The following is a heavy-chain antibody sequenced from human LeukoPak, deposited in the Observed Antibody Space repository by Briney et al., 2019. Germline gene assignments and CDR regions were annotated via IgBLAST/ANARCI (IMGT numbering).Heavy chain of an antibody. J-gene: IGHJ3*02. V-gene: IGHV1-18*01. D-gene: IGHD3-10*01. CDR1: GYTIDSYS. CDR3: ARGVTMVRGATVAFDI. CDR2: ISAYNGNT. Sequence: ASVKVSCKASGYTIDSYSISWVRQAPGQGLEWMGWISAYNGNTNYAQRVQGRVTMTTDTSTSTAYMELRSLRSEDTAVYYCARGVTMVRGATVAFDIWGQGTMVTVSS.